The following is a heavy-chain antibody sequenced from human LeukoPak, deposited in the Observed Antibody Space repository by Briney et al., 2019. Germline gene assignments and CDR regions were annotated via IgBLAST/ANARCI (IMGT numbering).Heavy chain of an antibody. CDR1: GYTFTGYD. CDR3: ARGRSYYDSSGYYGGPTY. Sequence: ASVKCSCKASGYTFTGYDMHCVRQAPGQGLEWMGWINPNSGGTNYAQKIQRRVTMTRDTSISTAYMELSRLRSDDTAVYYCARGRSYYDSSGYYGGPTYWGQGTLVTVSS. CDR2: INPNSGGT. V-gene: IGHV1-2*02. J-gene: IGHJ4*02. D-gene: IGHD3-22*01.